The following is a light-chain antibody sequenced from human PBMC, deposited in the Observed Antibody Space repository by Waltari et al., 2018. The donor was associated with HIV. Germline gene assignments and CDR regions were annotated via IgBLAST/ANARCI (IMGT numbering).Light chain of an antibody. Sequence: QAVVTQEPSLTVSPGGTVTLTCGSSTGAVPRGPSPYWFQQRPGQAPRTLIHDTSNKHSWTPARFPGSLLGGKAALTLSGAQPEDEAEYYCLLSYGGPRVFGGGTKLTVL. CDR3: LLSYGGPRV. CDR2: DTS. J-gene: IGLJ2*01. V-gene: IGLV7-46*01. CDR1: TGAVPRGPS.